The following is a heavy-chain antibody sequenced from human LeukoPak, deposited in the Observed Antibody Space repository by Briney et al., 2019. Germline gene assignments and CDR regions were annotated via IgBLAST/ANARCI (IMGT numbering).Heavy chain of an antibody. Sequence: PGRSLRLSCAASGFTFSSYAMHWVRQAPGKGLEWVAVISYDGSNKYYADSVKGRFTISRDNAKNSLYLQMNSLRAEDTAVYYCARDFSVGGYPAFDIWGQGTMVTVSS. CDR2: ISYDGSNK. CDR1: GFTFSSYA. J-gene: IGHJ3*02. D-gene: IGHD2-15*01. V-gene: IGHV3-30-3*01. CDR3: ARDFSVGGYPAFDI.